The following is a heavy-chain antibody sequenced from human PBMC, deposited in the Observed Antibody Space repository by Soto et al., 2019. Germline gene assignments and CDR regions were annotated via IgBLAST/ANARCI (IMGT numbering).Heavy chain of an antibody. D-gene: IGHD3-22*01. V-gene: IGHV3-23*01. CDR1: GFSFTTYG. CDR2: ISSTGLYT. CDR3: TKSWLFEKNWFDP. Sequence: GSLRLSCAASGFSFTTYGMSWVRQAPGKGLEWVSDISSTGLYTYLADSVKGRFTISRDNSKNTLYLQMNSLRVDDTAVYFCTKSWLFEKNWFDPWGQGTLVTVSS. J-gene: IGHJ5*02.